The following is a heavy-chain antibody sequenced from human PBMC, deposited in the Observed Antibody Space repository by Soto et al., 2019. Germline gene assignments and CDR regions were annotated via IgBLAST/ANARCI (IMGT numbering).Heavy chain of an antibody. CDR2: INPNSGGT. CDR3: ATLPRYSGYHAFDI. V-gene: IGHV1-2*02. D-gene: IGHD5-12*01. Sequence: GASVNGCCRSSGYTFRVYYMHCGRRAPGQGLEWIGCINPNSGGTNYAQKFQGRVTMTRDTSISTAYMELSRLRSDDTAVYYCATLPRYSGYHAFDIWGQRTMVSVSS. CDR1: GYTFRVYY. J-gene: IGHJ3*02.